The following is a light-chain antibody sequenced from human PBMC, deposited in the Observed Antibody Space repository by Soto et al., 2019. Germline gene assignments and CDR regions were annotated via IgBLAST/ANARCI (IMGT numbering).Light chain of an antibody. CDR1: QSVSSY. J-gene: IGKJ4*01. Sequence: IRLTQCPGVLSLTPGERATLSCRASQSVSSYLAWYKQKPGQGPRLLIDDASNRATGITARVSGSGSGIDFTLTTSSLEDEEFADYYCQARPNWPFGGGTKVDIK. CDR3: QARPNWP. CDR2: DAS. V-gene: IGKV3-11*01.